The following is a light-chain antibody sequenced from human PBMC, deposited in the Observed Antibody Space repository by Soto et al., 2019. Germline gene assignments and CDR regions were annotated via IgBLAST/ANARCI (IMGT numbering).Light chain of an antibody. J-gene: IGLJ1*01. V-gene: IGLV2-23*03. CDR1: SSDVGSYNL. CDR2: EGS. Sequence: VLTQPASVSGSPGQSITISCTGTSSDVGSYNLVSWYQQHPGKAPKLMIYEGSKRPSGVSNRFSGSKSGNTASLTISGLQAEDEADYYCCSYAGSSTFALYVFGTGTKVTVL. CDR3: CSYAGSSTFALYV.